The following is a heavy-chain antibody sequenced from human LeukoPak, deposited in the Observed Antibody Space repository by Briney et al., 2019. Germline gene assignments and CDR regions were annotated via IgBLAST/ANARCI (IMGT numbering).Heavy chain of an antibody. D-gene: IGHD3-22*01. CDR3: ARFHYYDNSGYGVYFDY. CDR2: IYYSGST. Sequence: SETLSLTCTVSGGSLSSYYWSWIRQPPGKGLEWIGCIYYSGSTNYNPSLKSRVTISVDTSKNQFSLKLSSVTAADTAVYYCARFHYYDNSGYGVYFDYWGQGTLDSVAS. J-gene: IGHJ4*02. V-gene: IGHV4-59*01. CDR1: GGSLSSYY.